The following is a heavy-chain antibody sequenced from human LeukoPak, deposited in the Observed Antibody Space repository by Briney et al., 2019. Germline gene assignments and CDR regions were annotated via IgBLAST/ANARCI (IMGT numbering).Heavy chain of an antibody. CDR2: INPSGGST. CDR3: ARGYSEWLSPYYFDY. CDR1: GYTFTSYY. Sequence: ASVKVSCKASGYTFTSYYMHWVRQAPGQGLEWMGIINPSGGSTSYAQKFQGRVTMTRDTSTSTVYMELSGLRSEDTAVYYCARGYSEWLSPYYFDYWGQGTLVTVSS. D-gene: IGHD3-3*01. J-gene: IGHJ4*02. V-gene: IGHV1-46*01.